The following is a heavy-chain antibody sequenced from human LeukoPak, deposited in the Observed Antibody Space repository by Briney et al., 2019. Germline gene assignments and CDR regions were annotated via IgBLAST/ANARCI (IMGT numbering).Heavy chain of an antibody. Sequence: PGGSLRLSCAASGFTFSSYSMNWVRQAPGKGLEWVSYISSSSSTIYYADSVKGRFTISRDNAKNSLYLQMNSLRAEDTAVYYCARDRLIAAAGTNWCDPWGQGTLVTVSS. CDR2: ISSSSSTI. J-gene: IGHJ5*02. D-gene: IGHD6-13*01. V-gene: IGHV3-48*01. CDR3: ARDRLIAAAGTNWCDP. CDR1: GFTFSSYS.